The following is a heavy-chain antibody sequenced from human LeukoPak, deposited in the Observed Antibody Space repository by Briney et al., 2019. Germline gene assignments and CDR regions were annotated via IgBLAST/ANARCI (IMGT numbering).Heavy chain of an antibody. CDR1: PDSFGNYY. Sequence: PSETLSLTCTVSPDSFGNYYWSWIRLPAGKGLEWIGRIYTSGSATYNPSLKSRVTMSVDKSNNQFSLNLSSPTAAETAVYYCARGLVGATGDQNFFDPWGQGTLVTVSS. D-gene: IGHD1-26*01. V-gene: IGHV4-4*07. J-gene: IGHJ5*02. CDR2: IYTSGSA. CDR3: ARGLVGATGDQNFFDP.